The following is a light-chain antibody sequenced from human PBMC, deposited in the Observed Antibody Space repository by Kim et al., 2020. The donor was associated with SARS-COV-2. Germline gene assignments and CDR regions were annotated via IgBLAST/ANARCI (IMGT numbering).Light chain of an antibody. V-gene: IGKV3-20*01. CDR3: QQYGDSPIT. CDR2: DAS. CDR1: QNVRGTS. Sequence: SPGEGANVSCMASQNVRGTSLAWYQQKRGQAPPLLIFDASRRATGIPDRFSGSGAATDFTLTITSLEAEDFAVYYCQQYGDSPITFGQGTRLEIK. J-gene: IGKJ5*01.